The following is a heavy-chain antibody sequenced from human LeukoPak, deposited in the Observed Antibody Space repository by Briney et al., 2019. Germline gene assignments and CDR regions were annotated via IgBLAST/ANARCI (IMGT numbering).Heavy chain of an antibody. CDR1: GYTFTSYG. J-gene: IGHJ2*01. Sequence: ASVKVSCKASGYTFTSYGINWVRQATGQGLEWMGWMNPNSGNTGYAQKFQGRVTMTRNTSISTAYMELSSLRSEDTAVYYCARDQGEPRENWYFDLWGRGTLVTVSS. D-gene: IGHD3-16*01. CDR2: MNPNSGNT. CDR3: ARDQGEPRENWYFDL. V-gene: IGHV1-8*01.